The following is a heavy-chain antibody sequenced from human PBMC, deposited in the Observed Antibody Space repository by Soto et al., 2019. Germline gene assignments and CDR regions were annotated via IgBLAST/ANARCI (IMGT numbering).Heavy chain of an antibody. V-gene: IGHV4-30-4*01. CDR3: ARGKVVRGVIFDY. Sequence: QVQLQESGPGLVKPSQTLSLTCTVSGGSISSGYYYWSWIRQPPGKGLEWIGYIYYSGSTYYNPSLKSRVTISVDTSKNQFSLKLSSVTAADTAVYYCARGKVVRGVIFDYWGQGTLVTVSS. D-gene: IGHD3-10*01. CDR2: IYYSGST. J-gene: IGHJ4*02. CDR1: GGSISSGYYY.